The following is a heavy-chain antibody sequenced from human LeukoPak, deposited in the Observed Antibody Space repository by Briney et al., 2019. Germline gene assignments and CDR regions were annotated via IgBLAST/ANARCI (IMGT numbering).Heavy chain of an antibody. Sequence: ASETLSLTCSVSGGSIISTNYYWGWIRQPPGKGLEWIGSIYQSGSGSSYYNPSLKSRVTISGDTSKNHFFLRLSSVTAADTAVYYCASTLRLLPYRRFDYWGQGTLVTVPS. D-gene: IGHD3-3*01. V-gene: IGHV4-39*02. CDR2: IYQSGSGSS. CDR1: GGSIISTNYY. J-gene: IGHJ4*02. CDR3: ASTLRLLPYRRFDY.